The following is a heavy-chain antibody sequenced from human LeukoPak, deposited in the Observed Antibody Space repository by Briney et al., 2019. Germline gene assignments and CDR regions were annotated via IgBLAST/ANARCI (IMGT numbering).Heavy chain of an antibody. CDR1: GGSFSGYY. CDR2: INHSGST. Sequence: SETLSLTCAVYGGSFSGYYWSWIRQPPGKGLEWIGEINHSGSTNYNPSLKSRVTISVDTSKNQFSLKLSSVTAADTAVYYCARELYDYVWGSPVWGQGTPVTVSS. V-gene: IGHV4-34*01. J-gene: IGHJ4*02. D-gene: IGHD3-16*01. CDR3: ARELYDYVWGSPV.